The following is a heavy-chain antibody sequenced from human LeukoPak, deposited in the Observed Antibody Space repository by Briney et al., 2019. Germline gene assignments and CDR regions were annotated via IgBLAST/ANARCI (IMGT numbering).Heavy chain of an antibody. CDR1: GGSISSYY. V-gene: IGHV4-59*01. Sequence: SETLSLTCTVSGGSISSYYWSWIRQPPGKGLEWIGYIYYSGSTNYNPSLKSRVTISVETSKNEFSLKLRSVTAADTAVYYCARDYYGSGSYHFDYWGQGTLVTVSS. CDR3: ARDYYGSGSYHFDY. D-gene: IGHD3-10*01. CDR2: IYYSGST. J-gene: IGHJ4*02.